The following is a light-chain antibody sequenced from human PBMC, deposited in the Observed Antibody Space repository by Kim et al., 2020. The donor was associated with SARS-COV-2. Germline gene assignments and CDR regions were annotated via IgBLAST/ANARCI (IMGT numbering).Light chain of an antibody. CDR2: SND. CDR1: ISNIGSNV. J-gene: IGLJ3*02. V-gene: IGLV1-44*01. CDR3: AAWDDSLKGSV. Sequence: GQRVTNACSGSISNIGSNVVNWYQQLPGTAPKLLMYSNDYRPSGVPDRFSGSKSGTSASLAISGLQSEDEADYYCAAWDDSLKGSVFGGGTQLTVL.